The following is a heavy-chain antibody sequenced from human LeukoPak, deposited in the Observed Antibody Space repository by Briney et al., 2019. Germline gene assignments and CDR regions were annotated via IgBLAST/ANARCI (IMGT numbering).Heavy chain of an antibody. Sequence: SETLSLTCAVYGGSFSGYYWSWIRQPPGKGLEWIGEINHSGSTNYNPSLKSRVTISVDTSKNQFSLKLSSVTAADTAVYYCARYTVAGILDYWGQGTLVTVSS. CDR2: INHSGST. D-gene: IGHD6-19*01. J-gene: IGHJ4*02. V-gene: IGHV4-34*01. CDR1: GGSFSGYY. CDR3: ARYTVAGILDY.